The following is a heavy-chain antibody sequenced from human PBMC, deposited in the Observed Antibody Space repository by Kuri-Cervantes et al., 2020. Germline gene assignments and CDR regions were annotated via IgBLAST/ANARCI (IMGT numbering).Heavy chain of an antibody. V-gene: IGHV1-2*04. D-gene: IGHD3-9*01. CDR1: GYTFTGYY. CDR3: ASLLTGYYRDGSDPSSYYYYYYGMDV. Sequence: ASVKVSCKASGYTFTGYYMHWVRQAPGQGLEWMGWINPNSGGTNYAQKFQGWVTMTRDTSTSTAYMELSSLRSEDTAVYYCASLLTGYYRDGSDPSSYYYYYYGMDVWGQGTTVTVSS. CDR2: INPNSGGT. J-gene: IGHJ6*02.